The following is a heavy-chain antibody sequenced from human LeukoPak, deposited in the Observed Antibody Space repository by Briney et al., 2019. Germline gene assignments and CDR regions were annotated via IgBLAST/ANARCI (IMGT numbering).Heavy chain of an antibody. CDR3: ARHSSAMSVAGSSF. V-gene: IGHV4-59*08. Sequence: PSETLSLTCAVYGGSFSGYYCSWIRQPPGKGLEWIGYIYYSGSTNYNPSLKSRVTMSVDTSKNQFSLKLSSVTAADTAVYYCARHSSAMSVAGSSFWGQGTLVTVSS. D-gene: IGHD6-19*01. CDR2: IYYSGST. CDR1: GGSFSGYY. J-gene: IGHJ4*02.